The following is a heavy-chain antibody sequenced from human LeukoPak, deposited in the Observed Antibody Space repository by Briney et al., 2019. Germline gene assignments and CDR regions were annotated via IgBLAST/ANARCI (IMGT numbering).Heavy chain of an antibody. CDR3: ARDSATGTRDAFDI. D-gene: IGHD1-1*01. J-gene: IGHJ3*02. CDR1: GFTFSDYY. V-gene: IGHV3-11*01. Sequence: PGGSLRLSCAASGFTFSDYYMSWIRQAPGKGLEWVSYISSSGSTIYYADSVKGRFTISRDNAKNSLYLQMNSLRAEDTAVYYCARDSATGTRDAFDIWGQGTMVTVSS. CDR2: ISSSGSTI.